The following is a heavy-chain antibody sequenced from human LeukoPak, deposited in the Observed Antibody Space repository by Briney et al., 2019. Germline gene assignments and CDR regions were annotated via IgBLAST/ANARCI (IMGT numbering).Heavy chain of an antibody. CDR1: GLTFSGYY. D-gene: IGHD3-3*01. V-gene: IGHV3-7*01. J-gene: IGHJ4*02. Sequence: PGGSLRLSCAASGLTFSGYYMSWVRQAPGKRLEWVANIKEDGSEKNYVESVKGRFTISRDNAKNSLYLQMNNLKVEDTAVYYCARDRGVAGLFDSWGQGTLVTVSS. CDR2: IKEDGSEK. CDR3: ARDRGVAGLFDS.